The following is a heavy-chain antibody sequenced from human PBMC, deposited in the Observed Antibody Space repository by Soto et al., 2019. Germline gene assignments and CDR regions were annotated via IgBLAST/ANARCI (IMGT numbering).Heavy chain of an antibody. Sequence: QVQLVQSGAAVKKPGSSVKVSCKASGGTFSSYAISWVRQAPGQGLEWMGGIIPIFGTANYAQKFQGRVTITADESTSTAYMELSSLRSEDTAVYYCAREVGYCSGGSCYAHYGMDVWGQGTTVTVSS. D-gene: IGHD2-15*01. J-gene: IGHJ6*02. CDR1: GGTFSSYA. V-gene: IGHV1-69*12. CDR2: IIPIFGTA. CDR3: AREVGYCSGGSCYAHYGMDV.